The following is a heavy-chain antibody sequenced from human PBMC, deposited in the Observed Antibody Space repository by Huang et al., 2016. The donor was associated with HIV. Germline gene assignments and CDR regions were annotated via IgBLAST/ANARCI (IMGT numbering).Heavy chain of an antibody. CDR3: AKDGADEEWDIDY. V-gene: IGHV3-30*18. D-gene: IGHD1-26*01. CDR1: GFSFSTYG. CDR2: ISYDGSNK. Sequence: VQLVESGGGVVQPGRSLRLACAASGFSFSTYGLHWVRQAPGKGMEWGADISYDGSNKYYAHSVKGRFTISRDTSENKVYLQMNSLRHEDTAVYYCAKDGADEEWDIDYWGQGTLVTVSS. J-gene: IGHJ4*02.